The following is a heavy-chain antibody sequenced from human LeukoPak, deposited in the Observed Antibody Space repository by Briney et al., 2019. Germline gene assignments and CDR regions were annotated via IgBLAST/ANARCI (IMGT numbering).Heavy chain of an antibody. CDR2: VDPISGVS. CDR1: GYTFAGFY. Sequence: RASVKVSCKASGYTFAGFYIHCVRQAPGQGLEWVGWVDPISGVSNYAPKFKGRVTMTRDTSITTAYMELNSLKSEDTGVYYCAREGGGPVAGIGWFGPWGQGTLVTVSS. J-gene: IGHJ5*02. CDR3: AREGGGPVAGIGWFGP. V-gene: IGHV1-2*02. D-gene: IGHD6-19*01.